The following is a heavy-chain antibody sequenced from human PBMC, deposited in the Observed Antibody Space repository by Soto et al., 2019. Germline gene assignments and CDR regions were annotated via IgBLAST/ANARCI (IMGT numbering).Heavy chain of an antibody. CDR1: GGTFSSYA. D-gene: IGHD5-12*01. J-gene: IGHJ5*01. Sequence: SVKVSCKASGGTFSSYAISWVRQAPGQGLEWMGGIIPIFGTANYAQKFQGRVTITADESTSTAYMELSSLRSEDTAVYYCASDLGGEWLSWFGSWGQGTLVTVSS. V-gene: IGHV1-69*13. CDR2: IIPIFGTA. CDR3: ASDLGGEWLSWFGS.